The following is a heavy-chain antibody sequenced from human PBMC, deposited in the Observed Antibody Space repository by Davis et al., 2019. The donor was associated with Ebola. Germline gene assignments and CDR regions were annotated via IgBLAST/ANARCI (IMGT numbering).Heavy chain of an antibody. V-gene: IGHV3-30*18. CDR2: ISNDGSNR. D-gene: IGHD4-11*01. CDR3: AKDREETGSNPLYYFFYMDV. J-gene: IGHJ6*03. Sequence: PGGSLRLSCAASGFTFSGYGMHWVRQAPGKGLEWVAVISNDGSNRYYADSVKGRFTISRDISKNTLYLQMNSLRGEDTAVYYCAKDREETGSNPLYYFFYMDVWGKGTTVTVSS. CDR1: GFTFSGYG.